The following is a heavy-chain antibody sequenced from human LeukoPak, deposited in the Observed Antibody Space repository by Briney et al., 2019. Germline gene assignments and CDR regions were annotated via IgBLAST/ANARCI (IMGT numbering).Heavy chain of an antibody. J-gene: IGHJ4*01. V-gene: IGHV3-48*03. D-gene: IGHD6-19*01. CDR2: FSSSGSTI. CDR1: GFTFSSYE. Sequence: PGGSLKLPCAASGFTFSSYEMNGVRPAPGKGLEGVSYFSSSGSTIYYADSVKGRFTISRDNAKNSLYLQVNSLRAEDTAVYYCARDRSSGWGAFDYWGQGTLVTVSS. CDR3: ARDRSSGWGAFDY.